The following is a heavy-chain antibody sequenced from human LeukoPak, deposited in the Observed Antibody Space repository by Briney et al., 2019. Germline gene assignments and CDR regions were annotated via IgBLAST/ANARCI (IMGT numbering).Heavy chain of an antibody. CDR1: GYTFTSYG. V-gene: IGHV1-18*01. CDR2: ISAYNGNT. CDR3: ARVPGRLVGASRGPSWASDY. Sequence: ASVKVSSKASGYTFTSYGISWVRQAPGQGLEWMGWISAYNGNTNYAQKLQGRVTMTTDTSTSTAYMELRSLRSDDTAVYYCARVPGRLVGASRGPSWASDYWGQGTLVTVSS. D-gene: IGHD1-26*01. J-gene: IGHJ4*02.